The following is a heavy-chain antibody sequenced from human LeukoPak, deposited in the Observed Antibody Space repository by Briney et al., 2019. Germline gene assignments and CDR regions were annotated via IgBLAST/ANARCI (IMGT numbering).Heavy chain of an antibody. V-gene: IGHV3-21*01. J-gene: IGHJ4*02. CDR2: ISSSSSYI. CDR3: ARSPDYDFWSGYYPAPFDY. Sequence: GGSLRLSCAASGFTFSDSYMTWVRQAPGKGLEWVSSISSSSSYIYYADSVKGRFTISRDNAKNSLYLQMNSLRAEDTAVYYCARSPDYDFWSGYYPAPFDYWGQGTLVTVSS. CDR1: GFTFSDSY. D-gene: IGHD3-3*01.